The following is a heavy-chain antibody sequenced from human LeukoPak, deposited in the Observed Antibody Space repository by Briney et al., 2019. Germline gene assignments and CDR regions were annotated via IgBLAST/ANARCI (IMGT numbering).Heavy chain of an antibody. V-gene: IGHV4-34*01. CDR3: ARRTVGAYYFDY. D-gene: IGHD1-26*01. CDR1: GGSFSGDY. J-gene: IGHJ4*02. CDR2: ISHSGST. Sequence: SETLSLTCAVYGGSFSGDYWTWIRQPPGKGLEWIGEISHSGSTNYNPSLKSRVTISVDTSKNQFSLKLSSVTAADTAVYYCARRTVGAYYFDYWGQGTLVTVSS.